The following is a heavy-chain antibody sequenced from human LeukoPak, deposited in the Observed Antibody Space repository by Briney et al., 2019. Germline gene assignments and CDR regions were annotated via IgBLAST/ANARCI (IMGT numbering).Heavy chain of an antibody. D-gene: IGHD3-22*01. J-gene: IGHJ4*02. CDR1: GYTFTGYY. V-gene: IGHV1-2*02. CDR3: ARTEDSSGYYVGSPYYFDY. Sequence: ASVKVSCKASGYTFTGYYMHWVRQAPGQGLEWMGWINPNSGGTNYAQKFQGRVTMTRDKSISTAYMELSRLRSDDTDVYYCARTEDSSGYYVGSPYYFDYWGQGTLVTVSS. CDR2: INPNSGGT.